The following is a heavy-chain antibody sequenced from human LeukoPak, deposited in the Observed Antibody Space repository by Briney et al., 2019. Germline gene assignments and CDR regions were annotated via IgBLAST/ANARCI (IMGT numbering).Heavy chain of an antibody. CDR3: AKEPGYSSSGGYDC. Sequence: GGSLRLSCAASGFIFSSYGMHWVRQAPGKGLEWVAVISYDGSNKYYADSVKGRFTISRDNSKNTLYLQMNSLRAEDTAVYYCAKEPGYSSSGGYDCWGQGTLVTVSS. J-gene: IGHJ4*02. CDR2: ISYDGSNK. CDR1: GFIFSSYG. V-gene: IGHV3-30*18. D-gene: IGHD6-6*01.